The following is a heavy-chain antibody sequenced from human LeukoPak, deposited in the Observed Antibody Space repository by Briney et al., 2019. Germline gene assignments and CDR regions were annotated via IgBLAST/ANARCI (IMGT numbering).Heavy chain of an antibody. Sequence: GASVKVSCKASGYTFTTSDINWVRQATGQGLEWMGWMNPNSGYTGYAQKFQGRVTITRDTSISTAYMELSSLRSEDTAVYYCARLAGSIDYWGQGTLVTVSS. CDR3: ARLAGSIDY. V-gene: IGHV1-8*03. J-gene: IGHJ4*02. CDR1: GYTFTTSD. CDR2: MNPNSGYT. D-gene: IGHD6-19*01.